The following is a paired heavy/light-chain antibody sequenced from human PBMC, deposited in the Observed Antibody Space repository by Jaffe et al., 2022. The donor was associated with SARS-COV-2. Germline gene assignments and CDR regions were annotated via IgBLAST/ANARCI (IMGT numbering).Heavy chain of an antibody. Sequence: QVQLVQSGAEVKKPGASVKVSCEASGYTFSNYAIHWVRQAPGQRLEWMGCINGGDGHTKYSQKLQGRVTITRDTSASTAYMEVNSLRSEDTAVYYCARCRSYDTRDFYQGYYYYYGMDVWGQGTTVTVSS. V-gene: IGHV1-3*01. J-gene: IGHJ6*02. D-gene: IGHD3-22*01. CDR1: GYTFSNYA. CDR3: ARCRSYDTRDFYQGYYYYYGMDV. CDR2: INGGDGHT.
Light chain of an antibody. V-gene: IGKV1-33*01. J-gene: IGKJ4*01. CDR2: AAS. CDR1: QDITNF. Sequence: DIQMTQSPSSLSASVGDRVTITCQASQDITNFLNWYHQKPGKAPKLLIYAASSLETGVPSRFSGGGSGTYFTFTISSLQPEDVGTYYCQQYGNLLSLTFGGGTKVDLK. CDR3: QQYGNLLSLT.